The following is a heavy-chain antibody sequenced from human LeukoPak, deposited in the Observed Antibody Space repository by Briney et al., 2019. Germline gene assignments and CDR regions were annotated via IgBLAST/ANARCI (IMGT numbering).Heavy chain of an antibody. Sequence: PGGSLGLSCAASGFTFSSYGMHWVRQAPGKGLEWVAFIRYDGSNKYYADSVKGRFTISRDNSKNTLYLQMNSLRAEDTAVYYCAKDFPSMVRESYYDYWGQGTLVTVSS. CDR3: AKDFPSMVRESYYDY. V-gene: IGHV3-30*02. CDR2: IRYDGSNK. J-gene: IGHJ4*02. CDR1: GFTFSSYG. D-gene: IGHD3-10*01.